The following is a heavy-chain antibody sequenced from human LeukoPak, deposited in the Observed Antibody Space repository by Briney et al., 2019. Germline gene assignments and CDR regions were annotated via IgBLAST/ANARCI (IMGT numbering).Heavy chain of an antibody. J-gene: IGHJ5*02. CDR3: ARGRSYNWFDP. CDR1: GFTFSSYG. CDR2: IWYDGSNK. V-gene: IGHV3-33*01. Sequence: QPGGSLRLSCAASGFTFSSYGMHWVRQAPGKGLERVAVIWYDGSNKYYADSVKGRFTISRDNSKNTLYLQMNSLRAEDTAVYYCARGRSYNWFDPWGQGTLVTVSS. D-gene: IGHD3-10*01.